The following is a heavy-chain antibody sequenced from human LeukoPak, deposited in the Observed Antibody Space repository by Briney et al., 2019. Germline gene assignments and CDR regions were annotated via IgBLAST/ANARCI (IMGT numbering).Heavy chain of an antibody. V-gene: IGHV3-23*01. CDR3: AKNSGAMVTSIDY. CDR2: ISGSGGST. CDR1: GFIFSSYA. D-gene: IGHD5-18*01. J-gene: IGHJ4*02. Sequence: GGSLRLSCAASGFIFSSYAMNWVRQAPGKGLEWVSVISGSGGSTYYADSVKGRFTISRDNSKNTLYLQMNSLRAEDTAVYYCAKNSGAMVTSIDYWGQGTLVTVSS.